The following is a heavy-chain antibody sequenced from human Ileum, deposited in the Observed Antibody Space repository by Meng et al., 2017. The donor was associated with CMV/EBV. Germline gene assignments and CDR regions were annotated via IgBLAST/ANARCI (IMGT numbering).Heavy chain of an antibody. V-gene: IGHV1-8*03. CDR1: GYTFTSYD. Sequence: ASVKVSCKASGYTFTSYDINWVRQATGQGLEWMGWMNPNSGNTGYAQKFQGRVTITRNTSISTAYMELSSLRSEDTAVYYCARSPLMAARPVDYYYGMDVWGQGTTVTVSS. J-gene: IGHJ6*02. D-gene: IGHD6-6*01. CDR2: MNPNSGNT. CDR3: ARSPLMAARPVDYYYGMDV.